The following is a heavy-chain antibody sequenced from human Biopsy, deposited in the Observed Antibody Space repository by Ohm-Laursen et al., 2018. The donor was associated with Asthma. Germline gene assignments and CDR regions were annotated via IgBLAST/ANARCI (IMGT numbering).Heavy chain of an antibody. D-gene: IGHD3-22*01. CDR2: IYYSGST. CDR1: GGSMSSSSYY. Sequence: TLSLTCTVSGGSMSSSSYYWSWIRQPPGKGLEWIGYIYYSGSTYYNPSLKSRVTISVDTPKNQFSLKLSSVTAADTAVYYCARDLSFYDSSGYYRRWFDPWGQGTLVTVSS. V-gene: IGHV4-30-4*01. J-gene: IGHJ5*02. CDR3: ARDLSFYDSSGYYRRWFDP.